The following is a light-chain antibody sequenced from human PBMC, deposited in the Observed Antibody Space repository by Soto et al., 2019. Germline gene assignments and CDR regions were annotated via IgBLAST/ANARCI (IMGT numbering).Light chain of an antibody. CDR1: QDINKN. CDR3: QQYESLPLT. CDR2: DAS. J-gene: IGKJ5*01. V-gene: IGKV1-33*01. Sequence: DIPMTQSPSSLSPSVGARATIPCKASQDINKNLIWYQQKPGKAPKPLIYDASDLETGVPSRFSGSGSGTGFTFTISSLQPEDFATYYCQQYESLPLTFGQGTRLEI.